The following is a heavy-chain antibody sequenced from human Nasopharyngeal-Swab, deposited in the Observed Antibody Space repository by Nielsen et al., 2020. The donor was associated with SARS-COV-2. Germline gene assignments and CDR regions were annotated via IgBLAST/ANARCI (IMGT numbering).Heavy chain of an antibody. J-gene: IGHJ4*02. CDR1: GFTFSSYA. D-gene: IGHD2-21*02. Sequence: GGSLRLSCAASGFTFSSYAMHWVRQAPGEGLEWVAVISYDGSNKYYADSVKGRFTISRDNSKNTLYLQMNSLRAEDTAVYYCAEGDPFDYWGQGTLVTVSS. V-gene: IGHV3-30-3*01. CDR3: AEGDPFDY. CDR2: ISYDGSNK.